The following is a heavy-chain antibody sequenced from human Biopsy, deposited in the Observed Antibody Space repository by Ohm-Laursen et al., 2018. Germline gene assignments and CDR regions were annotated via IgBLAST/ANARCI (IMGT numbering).Heavy chain of an antibody. V-gene: IGHV3-21*01. D-gene: IGHD1-1*01. J-gene: IGHJ4*02. CDR1: GFTLSYYS. CDR2: IRSGGDYM. Sequence: SLRLSCAASGFTLSYYSMTWVRQAPGKGLEWVSSIRSGGDYMFYAGSVKGRFTISRDNAKNSLYLQMNSLRAEDTAVYYCARDQRGPSLLEAKLTPNYFDYWGRGSLVTVSS. CDR3: ARDQRGPSLLEAKLTPNYFDY.